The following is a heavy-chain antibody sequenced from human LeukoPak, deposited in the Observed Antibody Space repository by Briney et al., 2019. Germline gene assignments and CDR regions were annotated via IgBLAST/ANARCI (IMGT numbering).Heavy chain of an antibody. V-gene: IGHV3-9*01. CDR3: AKDTLPGIAAAGSLDY. CDR1: GFTFDDYA. CDR2: ISWNSGSI. J-gene: IGHJ4*02. D-gene: IGHD6-13*01. Sequence: QPGRSLRLSCAASGFTFDDYAMHWVRQAPGKGLEWVSGISWNSGSIGYADSVKGRFTISRDNAKNSLYLQMNSLRAEDTALYYCAKDTLPGIAAAGSLDYWGQETLVTVSS.